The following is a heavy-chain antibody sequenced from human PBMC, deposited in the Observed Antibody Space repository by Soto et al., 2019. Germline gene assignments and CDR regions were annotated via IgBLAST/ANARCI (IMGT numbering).Heavy chain of an antibody. V-gene: IGHV3-9*01. CDR3: AKDLGSSSWPDAFDI. Sequence: PGGSLILSSTASGVTFDDDARHWVRQARGKGLEWVSGISWNSGSIGYADSVKGRFTISRDNAKNSLYLQMNSLRAEDTALYYCAKDLGSSSWPDAFDIWGQGTMVTVSS. J-gene: IGHJ3*02. CDR2: ISWNSGSI. CDR1: GVTFDDDA. D-gene: IGHD6-13*01.